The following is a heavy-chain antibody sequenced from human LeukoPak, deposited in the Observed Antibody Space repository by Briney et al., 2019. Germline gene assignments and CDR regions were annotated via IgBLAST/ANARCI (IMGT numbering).Heavy chain of an antibody. CDR2: ISSSSSYI. CDR1: GFTFSSYS. J-gene: IGHJ4*02. D-gene: IGHD2-2*01. V-gene: IGHV3-21*01. Sequence: GGSLRLSCAASGFTFSSYSMNWVRQAPGKGLEWVSSISSSSSYIYYAGSVKGRFTISRDNAKNSLYLQMNSLRAEETAVYYCARDRGHCSSTSCYVNYWGQGTLVTVSS. CDR3: ARDRGHCSSTSCYVNY.